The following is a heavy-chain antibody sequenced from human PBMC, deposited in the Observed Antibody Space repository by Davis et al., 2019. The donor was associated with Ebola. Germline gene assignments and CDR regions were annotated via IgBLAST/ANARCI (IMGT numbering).Heavy chain of an antibody. CDR1: GFTFSSYA. V-gene: IGHV3-23*01. D-gene: IGHD3-3*01. CDR3: ARLVPDFWSGYSDY. Sequence: PGGSLRLSCAASGFTFSSYAMSWVRQAPGKGLEWVSAISGSGGSTYYADSVKGRFTISRDNSKNTLYLQMNSLRAEDTAVYYCARLVPDFWSGYSDYWGQGTLVTVSS. J-gene: IGHJ4*02. CDR2: ISGSGGST.